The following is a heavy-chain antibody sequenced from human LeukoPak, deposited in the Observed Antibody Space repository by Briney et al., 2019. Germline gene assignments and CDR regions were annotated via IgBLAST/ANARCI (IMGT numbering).Heavy chain of an antibody. V-gene: IGHV5-51*01. CDR3: ARPLLYSGNFYFDY. Sequence: GESLKISCKGSGYRFTSYWIGWVRQMPGKGLEWMGIIYPDDSDTRYSPSFQGQVTISADKSIPTAYLQWSSLKASDTAMYCCARPLLYSGNFYFDYWGQGTLVTVSS. D-gene: IGHD4-23*01. CDR2: IYPDDSDT. J-gene: IGHJ4*02. CDR1: GYRFTSYW.